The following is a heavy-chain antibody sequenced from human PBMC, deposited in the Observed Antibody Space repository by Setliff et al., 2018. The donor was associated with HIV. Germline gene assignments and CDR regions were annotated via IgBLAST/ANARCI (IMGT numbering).Heavy chain of an antibody. CDR3: ARTAPAPAYHYYYMDV. V-gene: IGHV4-39*07. Sequence: SETLSLTCTVSGGSISSSSNYWGWIRQPPGKGREWIGSIYYTGSTYYNLSLKSRVTISLDTSKNQFSLRLTSVTAADTAVYYSARTAPAPAYHYYYMDVWGKGTTVTVSS. CDR1: GGSISSSSNY. CDR2: IYYTGST. J-gene: IGHJ6*03.